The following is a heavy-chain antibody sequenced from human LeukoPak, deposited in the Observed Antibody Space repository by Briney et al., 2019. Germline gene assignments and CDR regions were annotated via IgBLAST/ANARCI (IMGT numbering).Heavy chain of an antibody. Sequence: PGGSLRLSRAASGFPFSGYWMDWVRQAPGKGMEWVANINQDGSTQYYAASVKGRFTISRDNAKSSLYLQMNILRAEDTAVYYCSRSLDYLGQGALVTVSS. CDR3: SRSLDY. V-gene: IGHV3-7*01. CDR2: INQDGSTQ. CDR1: GFPFSGYW. J-gene: IGHJ4*02.